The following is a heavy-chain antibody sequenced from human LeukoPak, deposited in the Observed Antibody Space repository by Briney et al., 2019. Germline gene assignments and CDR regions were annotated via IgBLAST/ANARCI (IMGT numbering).Heavy chain of an antibody. J-gene: IGHJ5*02. Sequence: SVTVSCKASGGTFSSYAISWVRQAPGQGLEWMGGIIPIFGTANYAQKFQGRVTITTDESTSTAYMELSSLRSEDTAVYYCATNYYDSSGYQWFDPWGQGTLVTVSS. V-gene: IGHV1-69*05. CDR3: ATNYYDSSGYQWFDP. D-gene: IGHD3-22*01. CDR2: IIPIFGTA. CDR1: GGTFSSYA.